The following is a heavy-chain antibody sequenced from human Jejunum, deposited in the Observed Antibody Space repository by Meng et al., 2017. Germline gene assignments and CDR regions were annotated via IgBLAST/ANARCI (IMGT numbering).Heavy chain of an antibody. CDR1: DESISRYY. CDR3: AREGDRFLDWLPYFFEY. J-gene: IGHJ4*02. CDR2: IYSRGTA. D-gene: IGHD3-3*01. Sequence: QVQLQESGPGLVKPSETLSLTCTVSDESISRYYWSWIRQPPGKGLEWIGYIYSRGTANYNPSLKSRVTISVDESKNHFSLNLNSVTAADTAIYYCAREGDRFLDWLPYFFEYWGQGILVTVSS. V-gene: IGHV4-59*12.